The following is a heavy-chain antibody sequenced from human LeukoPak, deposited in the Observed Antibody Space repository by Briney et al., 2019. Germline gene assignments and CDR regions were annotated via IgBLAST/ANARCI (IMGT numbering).Heavy chain of an antibody. Sequence: ASVKVSCKASGYTFTGYYMHWVRQAPGQGLEWMGWINPNSGGTNYAQKSQGRVTMTRDTSISTAYMELSRLRSDDTAVYYCARAYCSSTSCYWEDYYGMDVWGQGTTVTVSS. CDR3: ARAYCSSTSCYWEDYYGMDV. CDR1: GYTFTGYY. CDR2: INPNSGGT. D-gene: IGHD2-2*01. V-gene: IGHV1-2*02. J-gene: IGHJ6*02.